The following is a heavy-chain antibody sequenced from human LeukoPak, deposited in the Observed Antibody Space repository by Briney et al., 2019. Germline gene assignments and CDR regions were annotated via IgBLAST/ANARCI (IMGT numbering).Heavy chain of an antibody. V-gene: IGHV3-64D*06. D-gene: IGHD6-13*01. CDR2: ISSNGVST. CDR3: VKSSGGGIAAAGTAYY. Sequence: QPGRSLRLSCAASGFAFSSYAMHWVRQAPGKGLESVSAISSNGVSTYYADSVKGRFTISRDNSKNTLYLQMSSLRAEETAVYYCVKSSGGGIAAAGTAYYWGQGTLVTVSS. J-gene: IGHJ4*02. CDR1: GFAFSSYA.